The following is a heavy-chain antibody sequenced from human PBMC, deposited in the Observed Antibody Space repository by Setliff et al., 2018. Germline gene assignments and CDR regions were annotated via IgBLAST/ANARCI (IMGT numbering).Heavy chain of an antibody. CDR2: IYHRGRT. D-gene: IGHD3-3*01. V-gene: IGHV4-38-2*01. CDR3: ASPRRDDLDSPFDAFDI. Sequence: PSETLSLTCGVSGASIASGHYWGWTRQPPGKGLEWIGTIYHRGRTYYNPSLRSRVTMSLDTSKNQFSLRLSSVTAADTAVYYCASPRRDDLDSPFDAFDIWGQGTMVTVSS. CDR1: GASIASGHY. J-gene: IGHJ3*02.